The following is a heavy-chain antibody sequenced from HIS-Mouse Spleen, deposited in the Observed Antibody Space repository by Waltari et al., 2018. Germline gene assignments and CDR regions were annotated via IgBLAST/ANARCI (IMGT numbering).Heavy chain of an antibody. CDR3: ARQPYDFWSGYYFFAFDI. V-gene: IGHV4-34*01. Sequence: QVQLQQWGAGLLKPSETLSLTCAVYGGSFSGYYWSWIRQPPGKGLGWIGEINHRGSTTYNPSLKSRVTISVDTSKNQFSLKLSSVTAADTAVYYCARQPYDFWSGYYFFAFDIWGQGTMVTVSS. CDR1: GGSFSGYY. CDR2: INHRGST. J-gene: IGHJ3*02. D-gene: IGHD3-3*01.